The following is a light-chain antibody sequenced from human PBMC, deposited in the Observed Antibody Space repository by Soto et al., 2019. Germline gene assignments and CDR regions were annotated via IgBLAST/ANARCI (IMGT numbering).Light chain of an antibody. CDR1: QSISTW. CDR2: AAS. J-gene: IGKJ5*01. V-gene: IGKV1-9*01. Sequence: DIQMTPSPSTPSASVGDRVTITFRASQSISTWLAWYQQKPGKAPKLLIYAASTLQSGVPSRFSGSGSGTEFTLTISSLQPEDFATYYCQQLNSYPTFGQGTRLEIK. CDR3: QQLNSYPT.